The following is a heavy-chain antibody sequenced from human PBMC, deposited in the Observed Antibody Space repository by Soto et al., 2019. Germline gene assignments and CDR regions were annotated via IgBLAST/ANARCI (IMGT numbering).Heavy chain of an antibody. V-gene: IGHV3-30-3*01. CDR3: ARGGLWFGELLSYYYGMDV. CDR2: ISYDGSNK. Sequence: GGSLRLSCAASGFTFSSYAMHWVRQAPGKGLEWVAVISYDGSNKYYADSVKGRFTISRDNSKNTLYLQMNSLRAEDTAVYYCARGGLWFGELLSYYYGMDVWGQGTAVTVSS. J-gene: IGHJ6*02. D-gene: IGHD3-10*01. CDR1: GFTFSSYA.